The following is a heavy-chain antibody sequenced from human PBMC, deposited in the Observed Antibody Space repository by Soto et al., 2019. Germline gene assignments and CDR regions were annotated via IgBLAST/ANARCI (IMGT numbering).Heavy chain of an antibody. J-gene: IGHJ4*02. CDR3: ATSHCSGGTCFPRRNYFDY. D-gene: IGHD2-15*01. V-gene: IGHV1-69*13. Sequence: SVKVSCKASGGTFSSSGISWVRQAPGQGLEYMGGIIPIFGPANYAQMFQGRATITADESTSTAYMELNSLRSEDTAVYYCATSHCSGGTCFPRRNYFDYWGQGTLVTVSS. CDR1: GGTFSSSG. CDR2: IIPIFGPA.